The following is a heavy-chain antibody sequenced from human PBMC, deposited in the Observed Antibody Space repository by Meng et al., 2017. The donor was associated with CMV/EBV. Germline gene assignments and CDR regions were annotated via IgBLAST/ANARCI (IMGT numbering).Heavy chain of an antibody. J-gene: IGHJ6*02. V-gene: IGHV3-53*01. CDR3: ARLPEYGGYYDILTGYSRTTCGMDV. D-gene: IGHD3-9*01. CDR1: GFTVSSNY. Sequence: GESLKISCAASGFTVSSNYMSWVCQAPGKGLEWVSVIYSGGSTYYADSVKGRFTISRDNSKNTLYLQMNSLRAEDTAVYYCARLPEYGGYYDILTGYSRTTCGMDVWGQGTTVTVSS. CDR2: IYSGGST.